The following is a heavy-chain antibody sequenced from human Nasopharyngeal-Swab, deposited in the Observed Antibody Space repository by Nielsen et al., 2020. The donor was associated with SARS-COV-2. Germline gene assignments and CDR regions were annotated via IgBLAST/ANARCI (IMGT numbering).Heavy chain of an antibody. V-gene: IGHV3-48*01. D-gene: IGHD3-3*01. CDR2: ISSSSSTI. CDR1: GFTFSSYS. Sequence: GESLKISCAASGFTFSSYSMNWVRQAPGKGLEWVSYISSSSSTIYYADSVKGRFTISRDNAKNSLYLQMNSLRAEDTAVYYCAKEGIWSGYYRAFDYWGQGTLVTVSS. J-gene: IGHJ4*02. CDR3: AKEGIWSGYYRAFDY.